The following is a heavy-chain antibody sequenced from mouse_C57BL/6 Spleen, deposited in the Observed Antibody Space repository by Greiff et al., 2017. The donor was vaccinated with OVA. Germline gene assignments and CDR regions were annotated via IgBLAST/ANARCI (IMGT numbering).Heavy chain of an antibody. V-gene: IGHV14-1*01. CDR1: GFNIKDYY. CDR2: IDPEDGDT. Sequence: EVQLQQSGAELVRPGASVKLSCTASGFNIKDYYMHWVKQRPEQGLEWIGRIDPEDGDTEYAPKFQGKATMTADTSSNTAYLQLSSLTSEDTAVYYCTTWDYGSSYYAMDYWGQGTSVTVSS. D-gene: IGHD1-1*01. CDR3: TTWDYGSSYYAMDY. J-gene: IGHJ4*01.